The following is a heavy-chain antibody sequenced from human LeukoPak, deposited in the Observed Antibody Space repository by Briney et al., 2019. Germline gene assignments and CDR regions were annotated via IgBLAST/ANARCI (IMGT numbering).Heavy chain of an antibody. CDR3: AGGYSYGYDY. CDR2: TYYSGST. J-gene: IGHJ4*02. CDR1: GGSISSSSYY. Sequence: SETLSLTCTVSGGSISSSSYYWGWIRQPPGKGLEWIGSTYYSGSTYYNPSLKSRVTISVDTSKNQFSLKLSSVTAADTAVYYCAGGYSYGYDYWGQGTLVTVSS. V-gene: IGHV4-39*07. D-gene: IGHD5-18*01.